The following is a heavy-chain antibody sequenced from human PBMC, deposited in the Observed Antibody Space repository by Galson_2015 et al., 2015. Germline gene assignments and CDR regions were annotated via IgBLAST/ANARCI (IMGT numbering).Heavy chain of an antibody. CDR3: ARLPYSRGWYSGFDY. Sequence: QSGAEVKKPGESLKISCKGSGYSFPSYRIGWVRQMPGKGLEWMGIIHPGDSESRYSPSFQGQVTISADKSISTAYLQWSSLKASDTAMYYCARLPYSRGWYSGFDYWGQGTLVTVSS. V-gene: IGHV5-51*01. CDR2: IHPGDSES. D-gene: IGHD6-19*01. J-gene: IGHJ4*02. CDR1: GYSFPSYR.